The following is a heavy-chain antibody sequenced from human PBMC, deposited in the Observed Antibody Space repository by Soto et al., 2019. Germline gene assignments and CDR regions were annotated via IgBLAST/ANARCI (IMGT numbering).Heavy chain of an antibody. CDR3: AKSKITMVRGVPRWFDP. D-gene: IGHD3-10*01. CDR2: ISGSGGST. V-gene: IGHV3-23*01. CDR1: GFTFSSYA. J-gene: IGHJ5*02. Sequence: GGSLRLSCAASGFTFSSYAMSWVRQAPGKGLEWVSAISGSGGSTYYADSVKGRFTISRDNSKNTLYLQMNSLRAEDTSVYYCAKSKITMVRGVPRWFDPWGQGALVTVSS.